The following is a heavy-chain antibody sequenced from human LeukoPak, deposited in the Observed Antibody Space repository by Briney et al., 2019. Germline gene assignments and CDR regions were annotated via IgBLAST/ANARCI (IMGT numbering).Heavy chain of an antibody. D-gene: IGHD1-26*01. V-gene: IGHV2-70*11. Sequence: ESGPALVKPTQTLTLTCTFSGFSLRSTGMCXXXXRQPPGXAXEXLARIDWDDDKYYRPSLETRLSISKDTSINQVVLTMTNMEPEDTATYYCARIVSIRSGTYFEDSWGQGTLVTVSS. J-gene: IGHJ4*02. CDR3: ARIVSIRSGTYFEDS. CDR1: GFSLRSTGMC. CDR2: IDWDDDK.